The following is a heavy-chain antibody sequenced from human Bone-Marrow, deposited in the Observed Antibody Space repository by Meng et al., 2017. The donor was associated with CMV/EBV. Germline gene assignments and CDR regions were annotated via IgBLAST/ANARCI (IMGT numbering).Heavy chain of an antibody. V-gene: IGHV4-38-2*02. J-gene: IGHJ4*02. Sequence: SETLSLTCTVSGGSISSGYYWGWIRQPPGKGLEWIAIIYHSGSTYYNPSLKSRVTISVDTSKNQFSLRLSSVTAADTAMYYCARVSSGNYGIGYWGPGTLVTVSS. CDR1: GGSISSGYY. CDR3: ARVSSGNYGIGY. CDR2: IYHSGST. D-gene: IGHD3-22*01.